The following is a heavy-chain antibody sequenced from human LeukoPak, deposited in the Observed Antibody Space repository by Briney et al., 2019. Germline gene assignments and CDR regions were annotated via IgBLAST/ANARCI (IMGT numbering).Heavy chain of an antibody. D-gene: IGHD3-22*01. CDR2: IIPIFGTA. V-gene: IGHV1-69*15. CDR1: GGTFISYA. J-gene: IGHJ3*02. CDR3: ASRYYYDSSGYYAGFADAFDI. Sequence: GSSVEVSCKASGGTFISYAISWVRQAPGQGLEWMGRIIPIFGTANYAQKFQGRVTITSDESTRTAYMELSSLRSEDTAVYYCASRYYYDSSGYYAGFADAFDIWGQGTMVTVSS.